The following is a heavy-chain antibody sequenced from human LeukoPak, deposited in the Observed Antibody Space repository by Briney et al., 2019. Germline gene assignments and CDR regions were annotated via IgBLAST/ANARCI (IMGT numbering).Heavy chain of an antibody. CDR2: MNPNSGNT. V-gene: IGHV1-8*01. CDR3: ARDYGSPWAFDI. J-gene: IGHJ3*02. D-gene: IGHD1-26*01. CDR1: GYTFTSYD. Sequence: ASVKVSCKASGYTFTSYDINWVRQATGQGLEWMGGMNPNSGNTGYAQKFQGRVTMTRNTSISTAYMELSSLRSEDTAVYYCARDYGSPWAFDIWGQGTMVTVSS.